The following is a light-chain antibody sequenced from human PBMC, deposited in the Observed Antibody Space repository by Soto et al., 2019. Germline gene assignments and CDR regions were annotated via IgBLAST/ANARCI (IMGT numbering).Light chain of an antibody. CDR3: QQRSNWPLP. V-gene: IGKV3-11*01. Sequence: EIVLTQSACALSLSTRERATLSCRASQSVTSNFLAWYQQKPGQAPRLLIYDASNRATGIPARFSGSGSGTDFTLTISSLEPEDFAVYYCQQRSNWPLPFGQGTRLEIK. CDR1: QSVTSN. CDR2: DAS. J-gene: IGKJ5*01.